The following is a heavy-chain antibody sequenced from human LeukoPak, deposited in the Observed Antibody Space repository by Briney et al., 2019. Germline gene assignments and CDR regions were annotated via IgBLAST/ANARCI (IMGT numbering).Heavy chain of an antibody. CDR1: SGSLSSGAYY. CDR2: IYYSGST. D-gene: IGHD5-18*01. CDR3: ASVLPGRVYIYGEFDY. J-gene: IGHJ4*02. Sequence: PSQTLSLTCTVSSGSLSSGAYYWSWTRPHPGKGLEWIRSIYYSGSTYSNPSLKSRATISVDTSKYQFSLKLSSVTAADTVVYYCASVLPGRVYIYGEFDYWGQGPLVTVSS. V-gene: IGHV4-31*03.